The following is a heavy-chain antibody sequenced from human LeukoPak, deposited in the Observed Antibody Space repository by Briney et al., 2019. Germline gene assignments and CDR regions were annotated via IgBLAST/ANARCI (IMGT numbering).Heavy chain of an antibody. Sequence: ASVKVSCKASGYTFTNFYMYWVRQAPGQGLEWMGIINPSGGSTSYAQKFQGRVTMTRDTSTSTVYMELSSLRSEDTAVYYCARDRSSGFRLLNSLDPWGQGTLVTVSS. CDR3: ARDRSSGFRLLNSLDP. D-gene: IGHD3-22*01. CDR1: GYTFTNFY. V-gene: IGHV1-46*01. J-gene: IGHJ5*02. CDR2: INPSGGST.